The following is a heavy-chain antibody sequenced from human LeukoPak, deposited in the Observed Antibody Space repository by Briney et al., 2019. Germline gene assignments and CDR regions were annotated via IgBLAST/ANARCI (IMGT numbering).Heavy chain of an antibody. CDR3: ARPHYYDSSGYYNYADAFDI. V-gene: IGHV4-34*01. D-gene: IGHD3-22*01. CDR1: GGSFSGYY. J-gene: IGHJ3*02. CDR2: INHSGST. Sequence: SETLSLTCAVYGGSFSGYYWSWIRQPPGKGLEWIGEINHSGSTNYNPSLKSRVTISVDTSKNQFSLKLSSVTAADTAVHYCARPHYYDSSGYYNYADAFDIWGQGTMVTVSS.